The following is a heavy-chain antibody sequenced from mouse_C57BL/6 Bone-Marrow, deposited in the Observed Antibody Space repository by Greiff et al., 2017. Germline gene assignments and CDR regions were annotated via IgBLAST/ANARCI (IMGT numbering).Heavy chain of an antibody. Sequence: QVTLKESGPGILQPSQTLSLTCSFSGFSLSTFGMGVGWIRQPSGKGLEWLAHIWWDDDKYYNPALKSRLTISKDTSKNQVFLKIANVDTADTATYYCAKVYYDYDEGYAMDYWGQGTSVTVSS. CDR1: GFSLSTFGMG. D-gene: IGHD2-4*01. V-gene: IGHV8-8*01. J-gene: IGHJ4*01. CDR2: IWWDDDK. CDR3: AKVYYDYDEGYAMDY.